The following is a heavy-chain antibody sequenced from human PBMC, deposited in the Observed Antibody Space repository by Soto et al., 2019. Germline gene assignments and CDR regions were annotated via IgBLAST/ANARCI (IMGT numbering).Heavy chain of an antibody. J-gene: IGHJ4*02. V-gene: IGHV4-4*02. CDR3: ASRDPGTSVDY. Sequence: QVQLQESGPGLVKPSGTLSLTCAVSGGSFTSNNWWTWVRQPPGQGLEWIGEIYRTGSTNCNPSLKSRVTISLDKSENQFSLKVTSLTAADTAVYYCASRDPGTSVDYWGQGTLVTVSS. CDR2: IYRTGST. CDR1: GGSFTSNNW. D-gene: IGHD1-7*01.